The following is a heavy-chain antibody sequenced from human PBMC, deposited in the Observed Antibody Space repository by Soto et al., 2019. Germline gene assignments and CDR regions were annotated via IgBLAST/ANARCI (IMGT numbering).Heavy chain of an antibody. V-gene: IGHV1-18*01. CDR2: ISAYNGNT. J-gene: IGHJ4*02. CDR3: ARDRDRLLWFGELLPFFY. Sequence: ASVKVSCKASGYTFTSYGISWVRQAPGQGLEWMGWISAYNGNTNYAQKLQGRVTMTTDTSTSTAYMELRSLRSDDTAVYYCARDRDRLLWFGELLPFFYWGQGTLVTVSS. CDR1: GYTFTSYG. D-gene: IGHD3-10*01.